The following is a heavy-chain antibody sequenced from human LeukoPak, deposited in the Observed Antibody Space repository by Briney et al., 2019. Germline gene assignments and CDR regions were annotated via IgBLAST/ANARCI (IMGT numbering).Heavy chain of an antibody. Sequence: GGSLRLSCAASGFTFSSYAMSWVRQAPGKGLEWVSAISGSGGSTYYADSAKGRFTISRDNSKNTLYLQMNSLRAEDTAVYYCAKESRMIFGVGYFDYWGQGTLVTVSS. D-gene: IGHD3-3*01. J-gene: IGHJ4*02. CDR3: AKESRMIFGVGYFDY. CDR1: GFTFSSYA. V-gene: IGHV3-23*01. CDR2: ISGSGGST.